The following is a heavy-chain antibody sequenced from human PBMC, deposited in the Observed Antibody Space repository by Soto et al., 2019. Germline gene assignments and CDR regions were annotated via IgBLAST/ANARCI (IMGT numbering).Heavy chain of an antibody. CDR1: GGTFSSYA. CDR2: IIPIFGTA. CDR3: AREAPLLSYGYLGDRVLMWFDP. D-gene: IGHD5-18*01. V-gene: IGHV1-69*13. Sequence: GASVKVSCKASGGTFSSYAISWVRQAPGQGLEWMGGIIPIFGTANYAQKFQGRVTITADESTSTAYMELSSLRSEDTAVYYCAREAPLLSYGYLGDRVLMWFDPWGQGTLITVSS. J-gene: IGHJ5*02.